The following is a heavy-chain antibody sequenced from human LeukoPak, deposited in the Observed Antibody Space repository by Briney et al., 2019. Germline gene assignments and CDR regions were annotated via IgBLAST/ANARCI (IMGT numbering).Heavy chain of an antibody. Sequence: VASVKVSCKASGNTFTSYDINWVRQATGQGLEWMGWMNPNSGNTGYARKFQGRVTMTRDTSISTAYMDLSSLTSEDTAVYYCTTGRASSGYYLFDYWGQGTPVTVSS. D-gene: IGHD6-19*01. V-gene: IGHV1-8*01. CDR2: MNPNSGNT. J-gene: IGHJ4*02. CDR3: TTGRASSGYYLFDY. CDR1: GNTFTSYD.